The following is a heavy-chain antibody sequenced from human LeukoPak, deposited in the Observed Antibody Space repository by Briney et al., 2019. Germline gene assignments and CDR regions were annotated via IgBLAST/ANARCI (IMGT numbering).Heavy chain of an antibody. J-gene: IGHJ4*02. CDR1: GGSFSGYY. V-gene: IGHV4-34*01. D-gene: IGHD3-22*01. CDR3: ARGRGYYDSSGYYRY. Sequence: SETLSLTCAVYGGSFSGYYWSWIRQHPGKGLEWIGEINHSGSTNYNPSLKSRVTISVDTSKNQFSLKLSSVTAADTAVYYCARGRGYYDSSGYYRYWGQGTLVTVSS. CDR2: INHSGST.